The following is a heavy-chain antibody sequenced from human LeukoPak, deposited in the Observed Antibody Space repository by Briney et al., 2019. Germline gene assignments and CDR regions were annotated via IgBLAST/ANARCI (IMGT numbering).Heavy chain of an antibody. Sequence: PGRSLRLSCTGSGFTFGDYAMSWVRQAPGKGLEWVGFIRSKAYGGTTEYAASVKGRFTISRDDSKSIAYLQMNSLKTEDTAVYYCTRSLPARITIFGVVTPQFDYWGQGTLVTVSS. V-gene: IGHV3-49*04. J-gene: IGHJ4*02. CDR1: GFTFGDYA. CDR3: TRSLPARITIFGVVTPQFDY. CDR2: IRSKAYGGTT. D-gene: IGHD3-3*01.